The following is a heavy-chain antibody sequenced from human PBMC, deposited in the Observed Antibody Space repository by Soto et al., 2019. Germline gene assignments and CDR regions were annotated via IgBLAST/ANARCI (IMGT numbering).Heavy chain of an antibody. J-gene: IGHJ6*02. CDR3: AKSYLEHLGPEYYYYYYGMDV. CDR2: ISGSGGST. Sequence: EVQLLESGGGLVQPGGSLRLSCAASGFTFSSYAMSWVRQAPGKGLEWVSAISGSGGSTYYADSVKGRFTISRDSSKNTLYLQMNSLRAEDTAVYYCAKSYLEHLGPEYYYYYYGMDVWGQGTTVTVSS. V-gene: IGHV3-23*01. D-gene: IGHD3-3*01. CDR1: GFTFSSYA.